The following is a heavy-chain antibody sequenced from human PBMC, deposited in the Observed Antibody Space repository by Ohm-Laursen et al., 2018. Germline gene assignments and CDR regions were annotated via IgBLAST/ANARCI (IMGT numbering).Heavy chain of an antibody. CDR1: GLTFSNFW. CDR3: ARVTVTTLGLDY. D-gene: IGHD4-17*01. V-gene: IGHV3-7*01. J-gene: IGHJ4*02. Sequence: SLRLSCSASGLTFSNFWMSWVRQAPGKGLEWLANIAPDGGAKYYVDSVKGRFTMSRDNTKSSLYLQMYGLRAEDTAVCYCARVTVTTLGLDYWGQGTLVTVSS. CDR2: IAPDGGAK.